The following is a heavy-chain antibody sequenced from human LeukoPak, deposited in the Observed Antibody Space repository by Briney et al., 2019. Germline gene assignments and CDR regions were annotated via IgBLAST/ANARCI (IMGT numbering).Heavy chain of an antibody. D-gene: IGHD4-17*01. CDR3: ARGRQNYGDYPY. V-gene: IGHV3-48*01. CDR1: GFTFSSYS. CDR2: ITSSSNTI. J-gene: IGHJ4*02. Sequence: QPGGSLRLSCAASGFTFSSYSMNWVRQAPGKGLEWVSHITSSSNTIYYADSVEGRFTTSGDNFKNTVYLQMNSLRAEDTAVYYCARGRQNYGDYPYWGQGTLVTVSS.